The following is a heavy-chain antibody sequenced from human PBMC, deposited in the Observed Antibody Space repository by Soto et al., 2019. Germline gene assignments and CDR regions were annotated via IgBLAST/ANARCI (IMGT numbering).Heavy chain of an antibody. V-gene: IGHV3-11*06. D-gene: IGHD2-2*01. CDR1: GFAFSDYY. Sequence: GSLRLSCAASGFAFSDYYMSWIRQAPGKGLEWVSYISSSRSYTNYADSVKGRFTISRDNAKNSLYLQLNSLRAEETAVYYCARDRPGFCSSPRCQTLDYWGQGTLVTVSS. CDR3: ARDRPGFCSSPRCQTLDY. CDR2: ISSSRSYT. J-gene: IGHJ4*02.